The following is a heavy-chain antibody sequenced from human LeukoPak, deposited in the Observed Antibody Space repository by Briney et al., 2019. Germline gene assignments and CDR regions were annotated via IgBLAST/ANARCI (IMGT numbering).Heavy chain of an antibody. J-gene: IGHJ6*03. CDR2: IYYSGST. D-gene: IGHD6-19*01. CDR3: ARHIAKGGGWYDTTYYYYYMDV. CDR1: GGSISSYY. V-gene: IGHV4-59*08. Sequence: PSETLSLTCTVSGGSISSYYWSWIRQPPGKGLECIGYIYYSGSTNYNPSLKSRVTISVDTSKNQFSLKLSSVTAADTAVYYCARHIAKGGGWYDTTYYYYYMDVWGKGTTVTVSS.